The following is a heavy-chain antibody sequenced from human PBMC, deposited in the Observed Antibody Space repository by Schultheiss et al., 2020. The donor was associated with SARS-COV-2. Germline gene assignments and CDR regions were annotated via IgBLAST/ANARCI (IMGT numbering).Heavy chain of an antibody. CDR2: ISASGHTT. Sequence: GGSLRLSCTASGFTFGDYAMSWFRQAPGKGLEWVSAISASGHTTYYADSVKGRFTISRDNSKNTLYLQMNSLRAEDTAVYYCARVAHQLPSDYYYYMDVWGKGTTVTVSS. CDR3: ARVAHQLPSDYYYYMDV. CDR1: GFTFGDYA. D-gene: IGHD2-2*01. V-gene: IGHV3-23*01. J-gene: IGHJ6*03.